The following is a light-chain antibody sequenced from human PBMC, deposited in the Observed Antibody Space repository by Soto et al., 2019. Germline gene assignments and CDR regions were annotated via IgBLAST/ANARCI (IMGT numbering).Light chain of an antibody. Sequence: SLGASVKLTCTLSSGHSSYAIAWHQQQPEKGPRYLMKLNSDGSHSKGDGIPDRFSGSSSGAERYLTISSLQSEDEADYYCQTWGTGTWVFGGGTKLTVL. V-gene: IGLV4-69*01. J-gene: IGLJ3*02. CDR1: SGHSSYA. CDR3: QTWGTGTWV. CDR2: LNSDGSH.